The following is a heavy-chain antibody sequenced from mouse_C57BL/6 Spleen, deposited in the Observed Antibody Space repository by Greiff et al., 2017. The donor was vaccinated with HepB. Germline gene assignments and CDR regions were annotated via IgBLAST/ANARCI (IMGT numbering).Heavy chain of an antibody. Sequence: QVQLKQPGAELVKPGASVKMSCKASGYTFTSYWITWVKQRPGQGLEWIGDIYPGSGSTNYNEKFKSKATLTVDTSSSTAYMQLSSRTSEDSAVYYCSRRGGTVVATRYFDVWGTGTTVTVSS. J-gene: IGHJ1*03. D-gene: IGHD1-1*01. V-gene: IGHV1-55*01. CDR3: SRRGGTVVATRYFDV. CDR2: IYPGSGST. CDR1: GYTFTSYW.